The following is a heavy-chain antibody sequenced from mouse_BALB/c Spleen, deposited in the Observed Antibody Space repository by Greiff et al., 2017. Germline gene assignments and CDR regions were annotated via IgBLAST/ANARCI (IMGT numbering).Heavy chain of an antibody. Sequence: VQLQQSGPELVKTGASVKISCKASGYSFTGYYMHWVKQSHGKSLEWIGYISCYNGATSYNQKFKGKATLTADKSSSTAYMQLSSLTSEDSAVYYCAKGSTPDYWGQGTTLTVSS. V-gene: IGHV1-31*01. CDR1: GYSFTGYY. CDR3: AKGSTPDY. D-gene: IGHD1-1*01. CDR2: ISCYNGAT. J-gene: IGHJ2*01.